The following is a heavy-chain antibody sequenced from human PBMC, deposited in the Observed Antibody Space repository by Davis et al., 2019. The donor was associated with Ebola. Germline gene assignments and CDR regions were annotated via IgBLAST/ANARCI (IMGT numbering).Heavy chain of an antibody. D-gene: IGHD3-3*01. CDR2: VIPLVDMA. J-gene: IGHJ4*02. CDR1: GGAFLDYA. V-gene: IGHV1-69*10. CDR3: ARDYQSGYLIL. Sequence: SVEVSCKASGGAFLDYAITWVRQAPGQGLEWMGRVIPLVDMANYAQKFQGRVTITADKSSSTVYMEMSSLKSEDTAVYYCARDYQSGYLILWGQGTLVTVSS.